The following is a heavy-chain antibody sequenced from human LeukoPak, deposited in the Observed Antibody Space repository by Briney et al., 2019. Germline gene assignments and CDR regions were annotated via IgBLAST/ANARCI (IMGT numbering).Heavy chain of an antibody. V-gene: IGHV1-8*03. CDR2: INPNSGNT. CDR3: ARGRKLGAARYFDY. J-gene: IGHJ4*02. D-gene: IGHD6-6*01. CDR1: GYTFTGYY. Sequence: ASVKVSCKASGYTFTGYYMHWVRQAPGQGLEWMGWINPNSGNTGYAQKFQGRVTITRNTSISTAYMELSSLRSEDTAVYYWARGRKLGAARYFDYWGQGTLVTVSS.